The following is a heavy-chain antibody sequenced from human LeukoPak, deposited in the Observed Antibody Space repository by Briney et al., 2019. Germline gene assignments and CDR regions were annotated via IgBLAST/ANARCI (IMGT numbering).Heavy chain of an antibody. CDR2: IYPGDSDT. CDR3: ARLTKYYYDSSGYYDAFDI. J-gene: IGHJ3*02. CDR1: GYGFTSYW. D-gene: IGHD3-22*01. Sequence: GEALQISCKGSGYGFTSYWIGWVRQMPGKGLEWMGIIYPGDSDTRYSPSFQGQVTISADKSIRTAYLQWSSLKASDTAMYYCARLTKYYYDSSGYYDAFDIWGQGTMVTVSS. V-gene: IGHV5-51*01.